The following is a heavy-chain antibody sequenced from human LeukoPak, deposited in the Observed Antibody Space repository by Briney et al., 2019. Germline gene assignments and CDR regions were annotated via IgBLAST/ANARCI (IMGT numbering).Heavy chain of an antibody. V-gene: IGHV5-51*01. CDR3: ARLGTYWSNYYFEY. Sequence: GESLQISCHGSGYSFTTYRIVWGRQMPAKGLGCMGIIYPGYSDTRYSPSFRGQVTISADKSINTAYLQWSSLKASDTAMYYCARLGTYWSNYYFEYWGQGTLVTVSS. CDR2: IYPGYSDT. CDR1: GYSFTTYR. J-gene: IGHJ4*02. D-gene: IGHD3-10*01.